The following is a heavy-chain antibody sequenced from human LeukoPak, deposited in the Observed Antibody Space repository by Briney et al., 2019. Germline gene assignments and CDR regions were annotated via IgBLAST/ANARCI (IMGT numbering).Heavy chain of an antibody. V-gene: IGHV4-31*03. CDR2: IQSSGST. Sequence: SETLSLTCTVSGGSISSGGYYWSWIRQSSGKGLEWIGYIQSSGSTYYNPSLKSRVTISVDTSKNRFSLKLTSVTAADTAVYYCARGPHSLGADYWGQGTLVTVSS. CDR1: GGSISSGGYY. CDR3: ARGPHSLGADY. J-gene: IGHJ4*02.